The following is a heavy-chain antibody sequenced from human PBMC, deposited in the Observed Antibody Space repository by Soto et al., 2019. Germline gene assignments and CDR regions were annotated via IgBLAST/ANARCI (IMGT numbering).Heavy chain of an antibody. V-gene: IGHV3-20*04. Sequence: EVQLVESGGGVVRPGGSLRLCCVASGFTFDDYAMSWVRQVPGKGLEWVSGINWNGGSTHYADSVKGRCTISRDNAKNSLYLQMNSLGDEDTAFYYCAKSQSPMVRGVIEAFDFWGQGTLVTVSS. CDR1: GFTFDDYA. CDR2: INWNGGST. CDR3: AKSQSPMVRGVIEAFDF. D-gene: IGHD3-10*01. J-gene: IGHJ4*02.